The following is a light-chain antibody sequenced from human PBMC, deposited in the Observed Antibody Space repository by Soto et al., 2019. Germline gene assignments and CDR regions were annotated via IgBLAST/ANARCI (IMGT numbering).Light chain of an antibody. CDR1: SSDVGGYNH. J-gene: IGLJ2*01. CDR3: SSYTTSSTWV. Sequence: QSALTQPASVSGFLGQSITISCTGSSSDVGGYNHVSWYQQHPGKAPKVIIYEVSNRPSGISNRFSGSKSGNTASLTISGLQAEDEADHYCSSYTTSSTWVFGGGTKVTVL. V-gene: IGLV2-14*01. CDR2: EVS.